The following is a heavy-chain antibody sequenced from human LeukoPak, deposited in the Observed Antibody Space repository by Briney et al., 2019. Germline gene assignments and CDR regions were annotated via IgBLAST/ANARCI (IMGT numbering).Heavy chain of an antibody. CDR1: GFSFITYG. D-gene: IGHD3-10*01. CDR3: VASSGSYHY. CDR2: ISYDGSDE. J-gene: IGHJ4*02. V-gene: IGHV3-30*03. Sequence: GGSLRLSCATSGFSFITYGMHWVRQAPGKGLEWVAIISYDGSDEYYAVSVKGRFTISRDNSKNTVHLQMNSLRAEDTAVYYCVASSGSYHYWGQGTLVTVSS.